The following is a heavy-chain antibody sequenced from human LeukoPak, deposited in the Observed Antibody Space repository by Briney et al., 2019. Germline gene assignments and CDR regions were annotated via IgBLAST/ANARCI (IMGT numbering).Heavy chain of an antibody. J-gene: IGHJ4*02. V-gene: IGHV4-38-2*02. CDR1: GYSISSGYY. CDR3: ARDRYSYGYRYFDY. CDR2: IYHSGST. D-gene: IGHD5-18*01. Sequence: SETLSLTCTVSGYSISSGYYWGWTRPPPGKGLEWIGSIYHSGSTYYNPSLKSRVTISVDTSKNQFSLKLSSVTAADTAVYYCARDRYSYGYRYFDYWGQGTLVTVSS.